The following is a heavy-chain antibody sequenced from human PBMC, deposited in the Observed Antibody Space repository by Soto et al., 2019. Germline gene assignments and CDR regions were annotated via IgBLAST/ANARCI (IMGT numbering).Heavy chain of an antibody. CDR3: ARNYFYGLDV. Sequence: EVQLVESGGGLVQPGGSLRLSCAASGFTFSSYWMHWDRQAPGKGLVWVSRSNSDGSSTSYADSVKGRFTISRDNAKNTLYLQMNSLRAEDTAVYYCARNYFYGLDVWGLGTTVTVSS. CDR2: SNSDGSST. CDR1: GFTFSSYW. V-gene: IGHV3-74*01. J-gene: IGHJ6*02.